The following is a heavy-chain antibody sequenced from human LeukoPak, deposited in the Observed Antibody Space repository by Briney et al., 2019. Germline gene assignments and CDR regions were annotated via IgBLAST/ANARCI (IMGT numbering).Heavy chain of an antibody. CDR1: GDSISSYY. D-gene: IGHD2-2*01. CDR3: ARRFCSSASCPGWYFDL. V-gene: IGHV4-59*08. Sequence: PSETLSLTCTVSGDSISSYYWSWIRQPPGKALEWIGYTYYSGSTNYNPSLKSRVTISVDTSKNQFSLKLSSVTAADTAVYYCARRFCSSASCPGWYFDLWGRGTLVTVSS. CDR2: TYYSGST. J-gene: IGHJ2*01.